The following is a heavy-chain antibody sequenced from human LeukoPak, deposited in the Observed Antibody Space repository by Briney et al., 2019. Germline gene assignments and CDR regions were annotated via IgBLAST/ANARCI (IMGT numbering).Heavy chain of an antibody. Sequence: PGGSLRLSCAASGFTFSSYGMHWVRQAPGKGLEWVAFIRSDGSNKYYADSVKGRFTISRDNSKNTLYLQMNSLRAEDTAVYYCARDNAAFDIWGQGTMVTVSS. J-gene: IGHJ3*02. V-gene: IGHV3-30*02. CDR2: IRSDGSNK. CDR3: ARDNAAFDI. D-gene: IGHD2-8*01. CDR1: GFTFSSYG.